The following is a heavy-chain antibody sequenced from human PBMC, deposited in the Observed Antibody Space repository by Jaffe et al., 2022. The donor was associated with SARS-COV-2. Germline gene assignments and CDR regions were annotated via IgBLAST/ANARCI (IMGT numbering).Heavy chain of an antibody. CDR3: ARFRKKRGRSGSYSDAFDI. V-gene: IGHV4-34*01. CDR1: GGSFSGYY. J-gene: IGHJ3*02. D-gene: IGHD1-26*01. Sequence: QVQLQQWGAGLLKPSETLSLTCAVYGGSFSGYYWSWIRQPPGKGLEWIGEINHSGSTNYNPSLKSRVTISVDTSKNQFSLKLSSVTAADTAVYYCARFRKKRGRSGSYSDAFDIWGQGTMVTVSS. CDR2: INHSGST.